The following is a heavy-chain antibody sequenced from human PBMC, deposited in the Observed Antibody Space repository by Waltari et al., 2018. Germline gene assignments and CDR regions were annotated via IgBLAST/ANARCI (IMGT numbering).Heavy chain of an antibody. CDR2: IYYSGST. CDR3: ARLHTYFDY. Sequence: QVQLQESGPGLVKPSETLSLTCTVSGGSISSYYWSWIRQPPGKGLEWIGYIYYSGSTNYNPSRKSRVTISVDTSKNQFSLKLSSVTAADTAVYYCARLHTYFDYWGQGTLVTVSS. J-gene: IGHJ4*02. V-gene: IGHV4-59*01. CDR1: GGSISSYY.